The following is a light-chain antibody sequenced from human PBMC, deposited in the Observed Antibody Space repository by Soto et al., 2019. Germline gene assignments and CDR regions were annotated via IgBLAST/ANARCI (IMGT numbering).Light chain of an antibody. Sequence: DIEMTQSPSTVSASVGDRATITCRASQNIRDWVAWFQQRPGKNPKLQIYDVSTLESGVPSRFSGSGSWTEFTFTISGLQPDDFATYYCQQDNSYPYTFGQGTKLDIK. CDR1: QNIRDW. V-gene: IGKV1-5*01. CDR2: DVS. J-gene: IGKJ2*01. CDR3: QQDNSYPYT.